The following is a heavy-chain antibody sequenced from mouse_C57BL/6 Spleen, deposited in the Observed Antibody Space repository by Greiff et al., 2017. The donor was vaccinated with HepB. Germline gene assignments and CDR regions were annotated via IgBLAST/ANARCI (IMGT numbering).Heavy chain of an antibody. CDR1: GYTFTDYY. J-gene: IGHJ1*03. CDR3: ATYGNYVSYGYFDV. CDR2: INPNNGGT. Sequence: VQLQQSGPELVKPGASVKISCKASGYTFTDYYMNWVKQSHGKSLEWIGDINPNNGGTSYNQKFKGKATLTVDKSSSTAYMELRSLTSEDSAVYYCATYGNYVSYGYFDVWGTGTTVTVSS. D-gene: IGHD2-1*01. V-gene: IGHV1-26*01.